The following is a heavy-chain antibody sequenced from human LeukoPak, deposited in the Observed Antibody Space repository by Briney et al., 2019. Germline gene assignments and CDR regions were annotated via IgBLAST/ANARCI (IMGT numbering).Heavy chain of an antibody. D-gene: IGHD2-21*02. CDR1: GGSFSGYY. CDR2: TNHSGST. J-gene: IGHJ5*02. Sequence: SETLSLTCAVYGGSFSGYYWSWIRQPPGEGLEWIGETNHSGSTNYNPSLKSRVTISVDTSKNQFSLKLSSVTAADTAVYYCARVVTAIPWGQGTLVTVSS. CDR3: ARVVTAIP. V-gene: IGHV4-34*01.